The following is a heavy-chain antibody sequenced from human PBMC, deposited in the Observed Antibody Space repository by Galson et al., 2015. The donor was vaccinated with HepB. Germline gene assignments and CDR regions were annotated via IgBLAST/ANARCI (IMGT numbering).Heavy chain of an antibody. CDR3: ARVRPTSYYYDSSGYEYYGMDV. D-gene: IGHD3-22*01. J-gene: IGHJ6*02. V-gene: IGHV1-18*01. Sequence: SVKVSCKASGYTFTSYGISWVRQAPGQGLEWMGWISAYNGNTNYAQKLQGRVTMTTDTSTSTAYMELRSLRSDDTAVYYCARVRPTSYYYDSSGYEYYGMDVWGQGTTVTVSS. CDR1: GYTFTSYG. CDR2: ISAYNGNT.